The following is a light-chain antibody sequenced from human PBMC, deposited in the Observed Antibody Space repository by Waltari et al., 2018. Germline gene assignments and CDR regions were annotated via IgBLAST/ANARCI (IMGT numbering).Light chain of an antibody. CDR3: QQYNISPYT. J-gene: IGKJ2*01. Sequence: DIQMTQSPSTLSASVGDRVTITCRASQSISNWLAWYQQNPRKAPKVLIYKSFSLQRGVPARFSGSGSETEFTLTISSLQPDDFATYYCQQYNISPYTFGQGTTLEI. CDR1: QSISNW. CDR2: KSF. V-gene: IGKV1-5*03.